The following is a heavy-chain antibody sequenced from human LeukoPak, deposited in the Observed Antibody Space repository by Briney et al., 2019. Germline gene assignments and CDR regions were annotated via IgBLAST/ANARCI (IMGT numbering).Heavy chain of an antibody. CDR1: GGSFSSYY. D-gene: IGHD2-2*01. CDR3: ARVIVVVPALDY. J-gene: IGHJ4*02. Sequence: SETLSLTCAVYGGSFSSYYWSWIRQPPGKGLEWIGYIHYSGSTTYNPSLKSRVTISVDASKNQFSLKLSSVTAADTAVYYCARVIVVVPALDYWGQGTLVTVSS. CDR2: IHYSGST. V-gene: IGHV4-59*12.